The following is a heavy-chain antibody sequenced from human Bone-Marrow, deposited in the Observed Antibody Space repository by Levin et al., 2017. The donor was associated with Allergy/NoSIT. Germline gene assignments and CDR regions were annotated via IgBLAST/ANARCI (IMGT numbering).Heavy chain of an antibody. CDR3: AKDISRGADKGNVPRFYGMNV. CDR1: GFTFDNYA. CDR2: ISWNSGSL. Sequence: GGSLRLSCAASGFTFDNYAMHWVRQAPGKGLEWVSGISWNSGSLAYAETVKGRFTISRDNAKNSLYLQLNSLRAEDTALYYCAKDISRGADKGNVPRFYGMNVWGQGTTVTVSS. J-gene: IGHJ6*02. D-gene: IGHD3-10*01. V-gene: IGHV3-9*01.